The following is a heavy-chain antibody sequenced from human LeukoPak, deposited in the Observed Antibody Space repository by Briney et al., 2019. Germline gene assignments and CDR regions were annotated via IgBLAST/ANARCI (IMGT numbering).Heavy chain of an antibody. CDR1: GGSNSSYY. V-gene: IGHV4-59*08. D-gene: IGHD2-15*01. Sequence: SETLSLTCTVSGGSNSSYYWSWIRQPPGKGLEWIGYIYYTGSTNYSPSLKSRVIISVDTSKNQFSLKLSSVTAADTAVYYCARLDELLAFDYWGQGTLVTVSS. J-gene: IGHJ4*02. CDR3: ARLDELLAFDY. CDR2: IYYTGST.